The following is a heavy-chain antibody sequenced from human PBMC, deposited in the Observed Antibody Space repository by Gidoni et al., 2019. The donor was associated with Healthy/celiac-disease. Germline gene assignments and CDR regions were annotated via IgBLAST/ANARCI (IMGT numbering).Heavy chain of an antibody. J-gene: IGHJ6*02. CDR2: ISSSGSTI. D-gene: IGHD5-12*01. V-gene: IGHV3-11*01. Sequence: QVQLVESGGGLVKPGGALRLSCAASGCTFSDYYMSWIRQAPGKGLEWVSYISSSGSTIYYADSVKGRFTISRDNAKNSLYLQMNSLRAEDTAVYYCARLEADSGYDLDYYYGMDVWGQGTTVTVSS. CDR3: ARLEADSGYDLDYYYGMDV. CDR1: GCTFSDYY.